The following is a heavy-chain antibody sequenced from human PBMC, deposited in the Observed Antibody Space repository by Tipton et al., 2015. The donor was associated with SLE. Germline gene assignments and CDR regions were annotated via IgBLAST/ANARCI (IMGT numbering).Heavy chain of an antibody. Sequence: SLRLSCAASGFTFSSYEMNWVRQAPGKGLEWVSYISSSGSTIYYADSVKGRFTISRDNAKNSLYLQMNSLRAEDTAVYYCAREGDYYGSGSGYYGMDVWGQGTTVTVSS. CDR1: GFTFSSYE. J-gene: IGHJ6*02. CDR2: ISSSGSTI. V-gene: IGHV3-48*03. CDR3: AREGDYYGSGSGYYGMDV. D-gene: IGHD3-10*01.